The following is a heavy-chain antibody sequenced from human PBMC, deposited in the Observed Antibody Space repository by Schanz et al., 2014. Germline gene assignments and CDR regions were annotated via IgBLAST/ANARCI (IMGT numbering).Heavy chain of an antibody. CDR1: GFTLNNAW. V-gene: IGHV3-15*01. Sequence: EVQLVESGGGLVKLGGSLRLSCATSGFTLNNAWMNWVRQAPGKGLQWVARIKSKTDGGTRDYAAPVKGRFTISTDDSKNTVYLQINSLQTEDTPVYYCTADLWFGAVWGVWWGQGTLVTVSS. J-gene: IGHJ4*02. D-gene: IGHD3-10*01. CDR3: TADLWFGAVWGVW. CDR2: IKSKTDGGTR.